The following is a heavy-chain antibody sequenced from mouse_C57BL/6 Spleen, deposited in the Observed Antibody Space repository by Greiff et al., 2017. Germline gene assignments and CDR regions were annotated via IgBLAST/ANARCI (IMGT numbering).Heavy chain of an antibody. V-gene: IGHV7-3*01. CDR1: GFTFTDYY. D-gene: IGHD4-1*02. CDR2: IRTKANGYTT. CDR3: ARSQLADYYAMDY. Sequence: EVKLVEPGGGLVQPGGSLSLSCAASGFTFTDYYMRWVRQPPGKGLEWLGFIRTKANGYTTEYSESVKGRFTISRDNSQSTLYLQLNALRAEDSATYYCARSQLADYYAMDYWGQGTSVTVSS. J-gene: IGHJ4*01.